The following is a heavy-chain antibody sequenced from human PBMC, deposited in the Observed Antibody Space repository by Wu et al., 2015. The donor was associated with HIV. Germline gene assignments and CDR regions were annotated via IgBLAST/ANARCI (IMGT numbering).Heavy chain of an antibody. Sequence: QVQLVQSGAEVKKPGASVKVSCKASGYTFTSYYMHWVRQAPGQGLEWMGIINPSGGSTSYAQKFQGRVTMTRDTSTSTVYMELSSLRSEDTAVYYCARAGTVATGRGWFDPWGQGTLVTVSS. J-gene: IGHJ5*02. CDR2: INPSGGST. CDR1: GYTFTSYY. D-gene: IGHD5-12*01. V-gene: IGHV1-46*01. CDR3: ARAGTVATGRGWFDP.